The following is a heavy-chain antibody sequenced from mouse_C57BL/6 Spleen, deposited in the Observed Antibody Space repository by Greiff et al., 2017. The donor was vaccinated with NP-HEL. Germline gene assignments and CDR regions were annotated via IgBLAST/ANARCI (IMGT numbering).Heavy chain of an antibody. V-gene: IGHV1-7*01. D-gene: IGHD2-4*01. J-gene: IGHJ4*01. CDR2: VNPCSGYT. CDR3: ARVENYDDDGYAMDY. Sequence: VHLQESGAELVKPGASVKLSCKASGYTFTSYWMHWVKQRPGQGLEWIGYVNPCSGYTKYNQKFKDKATLTADKSSSTAYMQLSSLTYEDSAVYYCARVENYDDDGYAMDYWGQGTSVTVSS. CDR1: GYTFTSYW.